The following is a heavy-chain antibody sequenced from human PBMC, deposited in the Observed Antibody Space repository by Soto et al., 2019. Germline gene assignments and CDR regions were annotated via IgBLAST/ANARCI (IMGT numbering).Heavy chain of an antibody. CDR1: GFTFSSYW. D-gene: IGHD4-17*01. CDR3: IRDYGEAGSTAAFDI. V-gene: IGHV3-74*01. J-gene: IGHJ3*02. Sequence: EVQLMEAGGGLVQPGGSLILSCAASGFTFSSYWMHWVRQVPGEGLVWVSRINSDGSSASYADSVKGRFTISRDNAKNTVYLQMSSLRGEDTAVYYCIRDYGEAGSTAAFDIWGQGTMVIVSS. CDR2: INSDGSSA.